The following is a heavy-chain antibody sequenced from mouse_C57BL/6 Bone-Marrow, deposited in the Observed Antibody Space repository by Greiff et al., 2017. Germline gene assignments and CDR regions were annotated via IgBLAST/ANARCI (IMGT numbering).Heavy chain of an antibody. CDR2: IDPEDGET. Sequence: RVEPGASVKLSCTASGFNIKDYYMHWVKQRTEQGLEWIGRIDPEDGETKYAPKFQGKATITADTSSNTAYLQLSSLTSEDTAVYYCAKGGTAQATLGAMDYWGQGTSVTVSS. V-gene: IGHV14-2*01. CDR1: GFNIKDYY. J-gene: IGHJ4*01. D-gene: IGHD3-1*01. CDR3: AKGGTAQATLGAMDY.